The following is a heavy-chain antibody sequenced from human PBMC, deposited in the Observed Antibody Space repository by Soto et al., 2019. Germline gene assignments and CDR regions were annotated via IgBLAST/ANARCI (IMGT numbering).Heavy chain of an antibody. CDR2: ISGSGGST. V-gene: IGHV3-23*01. CDR1: GFTFSSYA. CDR3: AKDAVRTIFGVVTDAFDI. Sequence: EVQLLESGGGLVQPGGSLRLSCAASGFTFSSYAMSWVRQAPGKGLEWVSAISGSGGSTYYADSVKGRFTISRDNSKNTLYLQMNSLRAEDTAVYYCAKDAVRTIFGVVTDAFDIWGQGTMVTVSS. D-gene: IGHD3-3*01. J-gene: IGHJ3*02.